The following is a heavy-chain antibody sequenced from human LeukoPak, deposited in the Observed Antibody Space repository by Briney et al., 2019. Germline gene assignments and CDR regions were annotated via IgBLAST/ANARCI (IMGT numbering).Heavy chain of an antibody. CDR1: GFNFDRYI. CDR3: AKELDTTFFDY. J-gene: IGHJ4*02. V-gene: IGHV3-43*01. Sequence: SGGSLRLSCATSGFNFDRYIIHWVRQAPGKGLEWVSLAGWAGGTTFYSDSVRGRFTISRDSGRKSVYLQMNSLTTDDTAFYFCAKELDTTFFDYWGQGALVTVSS. CDR2: AGWAGGTT. D-gene: IGHD3-16*01.